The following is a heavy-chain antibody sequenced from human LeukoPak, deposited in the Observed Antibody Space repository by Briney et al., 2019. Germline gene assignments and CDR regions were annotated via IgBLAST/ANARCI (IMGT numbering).Heavy chain of an antibody. CDR1: GFTFSSYD. Sequence: GGSLRLSCAASGFTFSSYDMHWVRQAPGKGLEWVSAIGTAGDTYYPGSVKGRFTISRENAKNSLYLQMNSLRAGDTAVYYCARAQDIVVVPAACNWFDPWGQGTLVTVSS. CDR3: ARAQDIVVVPAACNWFDP. D-gene: IGHD2-2*01. J-gene: IGHJ5*02. V-gene: IGHV3-13*01. CDR2: IGTAGDT.